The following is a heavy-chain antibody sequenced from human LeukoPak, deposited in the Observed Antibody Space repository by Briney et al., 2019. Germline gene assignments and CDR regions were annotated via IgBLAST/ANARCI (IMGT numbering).Heavy chain of an antibody. CDR3: AKDRAASLSGSRAGHYFDY. J-gene: IGHJ4*02. CDR1: GFTFDDYA. Sequence: PGRSLRLSCAASGFTFDDYAMHWVRQAPGKGLEWVSGISWNSGSIGYADSVKGRFTISRDNAKNSLYLQMNSLRAEDTALYYCAKDRAASLSGSRAGHYFDYWGQGTLVTVSS. D-gene: IGHD1-26*01. CDR2: ISWNSGSI. V-gene: IGHV3-9*01.